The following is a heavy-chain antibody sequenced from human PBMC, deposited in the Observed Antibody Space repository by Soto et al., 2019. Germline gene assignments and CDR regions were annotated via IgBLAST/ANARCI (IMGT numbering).Heavy chain of an antibody. D-gene: IGHD3-3*01. J-gene: IGHJ4*02. CDR3: ATDSNYDVSNSF. Sequence: SVKVSCKASGGTLNNYAINWVRQAPGQGLEWMGGILPVSAPPDYAQKFQGRVSVTADHSTSTVYMELSRLKSDDTAVYFCATDSNYDVSNSFWGQGTLVTVSS. CDR1: GGTLNNYA. V-gene: IGHV1-69*13. CDR2: ILPVSAPP.